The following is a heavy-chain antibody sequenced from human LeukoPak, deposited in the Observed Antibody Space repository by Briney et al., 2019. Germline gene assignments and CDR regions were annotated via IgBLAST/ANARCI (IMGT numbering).Heavy chain of an antibody. Sequence: ASVKVSCKASGYTFTGYYMHWVRQAPGQGLEWMGWINPNSAGTNYAQKFQGRVTMTRDTSISTAYMELSRLRSDDTAVYYCASPGRGYSYGLDAFDIWGQGTMVTVSS. CDR2: INPNSAGT. V-gene: IGHV1-2*02. CDR3: ASPGRGYSYGLDAFDI. CDR1: GYTFTGYY. J-gene: IGHJ3*02. D-gene: IGHD5-18*01.